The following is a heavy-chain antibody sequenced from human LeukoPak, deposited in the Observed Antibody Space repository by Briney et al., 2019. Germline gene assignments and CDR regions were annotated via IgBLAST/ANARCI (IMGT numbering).Heavy chain of an antibody. D-gene: IGHD4-17*01. CDR3: ARGGDYGDLRYFDY. V-gene: IGHV4-59*01. CDR1: GGSINNYY. J-gene: IGHJ4*02. CDR2: IYYRGST. Sequence: SETLSLTCTVSGGSINNYYWSWIRQPPENGLEWIGYIYYRGSTNYNPSLKSRVTFSVDTSKNQFSLKLNSVTAADTAVYYCARGGDYGDLRYFDYWGQGTLVTVSS.